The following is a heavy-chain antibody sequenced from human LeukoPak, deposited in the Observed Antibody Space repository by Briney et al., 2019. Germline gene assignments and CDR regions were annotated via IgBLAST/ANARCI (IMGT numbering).Heavy chain of an antibody. CDR3: AREGNLALAATTPRIFDY. CDR1: GYTFTIYF. J-gene: IGHJ4*02. D-gene: IGHD2-15*01. Sequence: ASVKVSCKASGYTFTIYFMHWVRHAPGQGLGWMGITNPSFGITNYAQKFEGRVTRTRDTSTSTVYMDLGRLRSECTAVYYGAREGNLALAATTPRIFDYWGQGTLVTVSS. V-gene: IGHV1-46*01. CDR2: TNPSFGIT.